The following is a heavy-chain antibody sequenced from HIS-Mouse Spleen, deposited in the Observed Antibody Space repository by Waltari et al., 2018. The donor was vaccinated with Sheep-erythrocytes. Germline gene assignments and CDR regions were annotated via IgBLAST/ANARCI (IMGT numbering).Heavy chain of an antibody. CDR3: ARGHPDYGDYDAFDI. CDR1: GFTVSSNY. J-gene: IGHJ3*02. V-gene: IGHV3-53*01. CDR2: IYRGGST. Sequence: EVQLVESGGGLIQPGGSLRLSCAASGFTVSSNYMSWVRQAPGKGLGGVSVIYRGGSTYYADSVKGRFTISRDNSKNTLYLQMNSLRAEDTAVYYCARGHPDYGDYDAFDIWGQGTMVTVSS. D-gene: IGHD4-17*01.